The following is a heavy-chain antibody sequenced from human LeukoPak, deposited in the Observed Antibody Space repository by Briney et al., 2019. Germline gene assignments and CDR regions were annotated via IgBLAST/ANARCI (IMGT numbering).Heavy chain of an antibody. J-gene: IGHJ6*02. CDR3: ARQGLVRGVITPYYYYGMDV. CDR1: GGSISSYY. CDR2: IYYSGST. D-gene: IGHD3-10*01. Sequence: SETLSLTCTVSGGSISSYYWSWIRQPPGKGLEWIGYIYYSGSTNYNPYLKSRVTISVDTSKNQFSLKLSSVTAADTAVYYCARQGLVRGVITPYYYYGMDVWGQGTTVTVSS. V-gene: IGHV4-59*08.